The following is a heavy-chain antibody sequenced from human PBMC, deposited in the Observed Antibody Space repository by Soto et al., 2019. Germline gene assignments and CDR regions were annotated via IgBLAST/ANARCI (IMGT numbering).Heavy chain of an antibody. J-gene: IGHJ4*02. CDR1: GYTFTSYA. Sequence: SVKVSCKASGYTFTSYAMHWVRQAPGQRLEWMGWINAGNGNTKYSQKFQGRVTITRDTSASTAYMELSSLRSEDTAVYYCARDGYCSGGSCYSKMGTFDYWGQGTLVTVS. D-gene: IGHD2-15*01. CDR3: ARDGYCSGGSCYSKMGTFDY. V-gene: IGHV1-3*01. CDR2: INAGNGNT.